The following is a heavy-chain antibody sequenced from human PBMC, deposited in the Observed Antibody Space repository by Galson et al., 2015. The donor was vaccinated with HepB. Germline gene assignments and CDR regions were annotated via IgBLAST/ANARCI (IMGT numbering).Heavy chain of an antibody. Sequence: SETLSLTCAVYGGSFSGNYWSWIRQSPGKGLEWIGEPNPSGNINYHPSLKSRVTMSIDASKNHFSLKLSSVTAADTGVYYCRGWLQGSAMGVWGQGTTVTVSS. D-gene: IGHD5-24*01. J-gene: IGHJ6*02. CDR2: PNPSGNI. CDR1: GGSFSGNY. V-gene: IGHV4-34*01. CDR3: RGWLQGSAMGV.